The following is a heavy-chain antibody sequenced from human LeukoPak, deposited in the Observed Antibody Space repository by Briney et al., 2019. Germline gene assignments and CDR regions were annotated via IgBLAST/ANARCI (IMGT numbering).Heavy chain of an antibody. CDR1: GFNFRQAW. Sequence: GGSLRLSCAASGFNFRQAWMSWVRQAPGKGLEWVSTISGSGRSTYYADSVKGRFTISRDNSKNTLYLQMNSLRAEDTAVYYCAKDGAVQYYFDYWGQGTLVTVSS. J-gene: IGHJ4*02. CDR2: ISGSGRST. D-gene: IGHD3-16*01. V-gene: IGHV3-23*01. CDR3: AKDGAVQYYFDY.